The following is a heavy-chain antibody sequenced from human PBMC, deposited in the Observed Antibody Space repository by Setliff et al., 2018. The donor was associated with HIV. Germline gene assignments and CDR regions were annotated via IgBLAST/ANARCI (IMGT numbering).Heavy chain of an antibody. CDR1: GGSFSAYH. CDR3: ARGPRVSAAVVETPSAY. CDR2: IDHTGSA. Sequence: SETLSLTCAVSGGSFSAYHWTWIRQSPHKGLEWVGEIDHTGSAYYNPSLTSRVTISVDTSKNRFSLELSSVTAADTALYYCARGPRVSAAVVETPSAYWGQGTRVTVSS. V-gene: IGHV4-34*01. J-gene: IGHJ4*02. D-gene: IGHD6-19*01.